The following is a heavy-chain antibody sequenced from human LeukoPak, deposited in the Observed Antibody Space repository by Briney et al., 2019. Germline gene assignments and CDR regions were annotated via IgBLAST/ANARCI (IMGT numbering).Heavy chain of an antibody. J-gene: IGHJ4*02. CDR1: GYTFTGYA. CDR2: INAGNGNT. CDR3: ARDSDYGDYELDY. V-gene: IGHV1-3*03. Sequence: ASVKVSCKASGYTFTGYAMHWVRQAPGQRLEWMGWINAGNGNTKYSQEFQGRVTITRDTSASTAYMELSSLRSEDMAVYYCARDSDYGDYELDYWGQGTLVTVSS. D-gene: IGHD4-17*01.